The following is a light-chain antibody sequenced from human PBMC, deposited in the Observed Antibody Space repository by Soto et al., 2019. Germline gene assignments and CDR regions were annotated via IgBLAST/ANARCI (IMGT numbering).Light chain of an antibody. CDR1: QTISSW. CDR2: DAS. V-gene: IGKV1-5*01. Sequence: DIQMTQSTSTLSASVGDRVTISCRASQTISSWLAWYQQKPGKAPKLLIYDASSLESGVPSRFSGSGSGTEFTLTISSLQTDDFATYYCQQYNSYPWTFGQGTKVDIK. CDR3: QQYNSYPWT. J-gene: IGKJ1*01.